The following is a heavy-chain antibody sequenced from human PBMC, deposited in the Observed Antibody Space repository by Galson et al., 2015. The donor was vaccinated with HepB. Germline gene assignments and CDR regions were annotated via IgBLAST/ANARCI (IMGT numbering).Heavy chain of an antibody. D-gene: IGHD2-8*02. CDR3: ATEASGWLDP. Sequence: SVKVSCKASEGTFTGYAISWVRQAPGQGLEWLGGTIPVFGITTYTQKFQGRVTIPADVSTRTAYMELSSLTSEDPAVYYCATEASGWLDPWGQGTLVTVSS. J-gene: IGHJ5*02. CDR1: EGTFTGYA. V-gene: IGHV1-69*13. CDR2: TIPVFGIT.